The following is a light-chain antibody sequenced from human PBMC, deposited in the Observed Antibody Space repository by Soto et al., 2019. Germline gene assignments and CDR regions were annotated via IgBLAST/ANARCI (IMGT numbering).Light chain of an antibody. J-gene: IGKJ4*01. CDR2: GAS. Sequence: EIVLVQSPGTLSLSPGERATLSCRASQSLAGNYLAWYQQKPGQARRLLIDGASTRATGTPDRFSGSGSETDLTLTISRLEPEDFAVYYCQQYGTSPPLTFGGGTKVEIK. CDR1: QSLAGNY. V-gene: IGKV3-20*01. CDR3: QQYGTSPPLT.